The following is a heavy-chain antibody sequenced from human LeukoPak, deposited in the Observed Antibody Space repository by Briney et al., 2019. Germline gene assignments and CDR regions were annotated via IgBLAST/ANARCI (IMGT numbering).Heavy chain of an antibody. CDR2: ISGSGGST. V-gene: IGHV3-23*01. J-gene: IGHJ4*02. D-gene: IGHD3-10*01. Sequence: GGSLRLSCAASGFTFSSYGMNWVRRAPGKGLEWVSAISGSGGSTYYADSVKGRFTISRDNSKNTLYLQMNSLRAEDTAVYYCAKDFLSFGSGSSFDYWGQGTLVTVSS. CDR1: GFTFSSYG. CDR3: AKDFLSFGSGSSFDY.